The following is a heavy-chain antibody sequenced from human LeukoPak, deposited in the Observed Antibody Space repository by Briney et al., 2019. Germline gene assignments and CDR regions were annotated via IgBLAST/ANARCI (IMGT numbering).Heavy chain of an antibody. V-gene: IGHV5-10-1*01. CDR2: IDPSDSYT. J-gene: IGHJ4*02. CDR3: ARLGAGQLAPDY. Sequence: GESLKISCKGSGYSFTSYWISWVRQMPEKGLEWMGRIDPSDSYTNYSPSFQGHVTISADKSISTAYLQWSSLKASDTAMYYCARLGAGQLAPDYWGQGTLVTVSS. CDR1: GYSFTSYW. D-gene: IGHD6-13*01.